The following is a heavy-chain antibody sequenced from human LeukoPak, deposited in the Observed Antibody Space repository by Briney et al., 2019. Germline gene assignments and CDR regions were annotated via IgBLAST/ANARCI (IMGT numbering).Heavy chain of an antibody. Sequence: SETLSLTCTVSGGSISNGSYYWSWVRQPADKGLEWIGRIYSGGTTNYKPSLGSRVTMSIDTSKNQFSLKLTSVTAADTAVYYCARSWPTGDYVFDYWGQGTLVTVSS. V-gene: IGHV4-61*02. CDR1: GGSISNGSYY. J-gene: IGHJ4*02. CDR2: IYSGGTT. D-gene: IGHD4-17*01. CDR3: ARSWPTGDYVFDY.